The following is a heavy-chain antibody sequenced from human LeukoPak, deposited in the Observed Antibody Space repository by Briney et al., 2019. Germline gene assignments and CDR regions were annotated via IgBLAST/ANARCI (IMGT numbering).Heavy chain of an antibody. V-gene: IGHV4-61*05. CDR3: ARGLTQGAFDI. CDR2: IYYSGYT. CDR1: GGSISSSSYY. D-gene: IGHD2-21*02. J-gene: IGHJ3*02. Sequence: PSETLSLTCTVSGGSISSSSYYWGWIRQPPGKGLEWIGYIYYSGYTNYNPSLKSRVTISVDTSKNHFSLRLSSVTAADTAVYYCARGLTQGAFDIWGQGTMVTVSS.